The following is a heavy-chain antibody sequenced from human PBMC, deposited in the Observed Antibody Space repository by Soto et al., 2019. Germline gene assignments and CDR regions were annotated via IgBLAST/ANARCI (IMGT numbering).Heavy chain of an antibody. V-gene: IGHV1-18*01. CDR1: GYTFSSYH. CDR2: ISADNGNT. CDR3: ARDLPPVDY. J-gene: IGHJ4*02. Sequence: QIQLVQSGAEVKKPGASVKVSCKASGYTFSSYHITWVRQAPGQGLEWMGWISADNGNTNYAQNLQGRVTMTTDPSTSTADMELRSLRSDDTAVYYCARDLPPVDYWGQGTLVTVSS.